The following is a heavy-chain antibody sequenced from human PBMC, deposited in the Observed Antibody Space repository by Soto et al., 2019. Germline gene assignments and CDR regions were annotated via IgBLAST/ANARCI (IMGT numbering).Heavy chain of an antibody. CDR2: IYHSGST. V-gene: IGHV4-4*02. Sequence: QVQLQESGPGLVKPSGTLSLTCAVSGGSISSSNWCRWVRQPPGRGVEWMGEIYHSGSTNYNTSLKSPVTKSVDKSTNQFSLQRSSVTAADTAVNYCARKGVDGMDVWGQGTTVTVSS. D-gene: IGHD2-8*01. CDR3: ARKGVDGMDV. J-gene: IGHJ6*02. CDR1: GGSISSSNW.